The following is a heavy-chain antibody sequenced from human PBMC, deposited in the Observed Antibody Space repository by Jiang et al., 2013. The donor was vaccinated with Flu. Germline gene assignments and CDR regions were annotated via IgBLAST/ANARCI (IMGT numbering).Heavy chain of an antibody. D-gene: IGHD3-9*01. CDR3: ARQSRPYYDILTGYYFDY. CDR2: IYTSGST. CDR1: GGSISSYY. Sequence: SLTCTVSGGSISSYYWSWIRQPAGKGLEWIGRIYTSGSTNYNPSLKSRVTMSVDTSKNQFSLKLSSVTAADTAVYYCARQSRPYYDILTGYYFDYWGQGTLVTVSS. J-gene: IGHJ4*02. V-gene: IGHV4-4*07.